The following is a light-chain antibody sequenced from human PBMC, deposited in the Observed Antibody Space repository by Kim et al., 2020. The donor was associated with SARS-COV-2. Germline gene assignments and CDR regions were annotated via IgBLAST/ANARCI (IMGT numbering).Light chain of an antibody. J-gene: IGKJ1*01. CDR3: QQYDKWPRT. CDR2: EAS. V-gene: IGKV3-15*01. Sequence: VSPGERAILSCTASQSVRSSLAWYQQKPGRAPRLLISEASTRATGIPARFSGGGSGTDFTLTISSLQSEDFAVYYCQQYDKWPRTFGQGTKVEIK. CDR1: QSVRSS.